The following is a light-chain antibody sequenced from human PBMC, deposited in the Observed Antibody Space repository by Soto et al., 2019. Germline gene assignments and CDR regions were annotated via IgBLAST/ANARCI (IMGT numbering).Light chain of an antibody. V-gene: IGLV2-14*01. CDR2: EVS. J-gene: IGLJ2*01. Sequence: QPVLTQPASVSGSPGQSITISCTGTSSDVGSYNRVSWYQQHPGKAPKLMIYEVSNRPSGLSNRFSGSKSGNTASLTISGLQAEDEADYYCSSYTSDYTLEVFGGGTKLTVL. CDR1: SSDVGSYNR. CDR3: SSYTSDYTLEV.